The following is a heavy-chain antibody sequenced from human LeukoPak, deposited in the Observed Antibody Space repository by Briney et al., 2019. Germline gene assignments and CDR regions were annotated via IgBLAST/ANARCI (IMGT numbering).Heavy chain of an antibody. CDR1: GGSISSSSYY. CDR3: ARGPPGYCSSTSCYLHTFDI. CDR2: IYYSGST. J-gene: IGHJ3*02. V-gene: IGHV4-39*01. D-gene: IGHD2-2*01. Sequence: SETLSFTCTVSGGSISSSSYYWGWIRQPPGKGLEWIGSIYYSGSTYYNPSLKSRVTISVDTSKNQFSLKLSSVTAADTAVYYCARGPPGYCSSTSCYLHTFDIWGQGTMVTVSS.